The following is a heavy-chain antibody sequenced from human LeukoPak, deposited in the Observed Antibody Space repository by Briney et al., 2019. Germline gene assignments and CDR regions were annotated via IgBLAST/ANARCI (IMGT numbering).Heavy chain of an antibody. V-gene: IGHV4-59*08. CDR3: ATDTLPVRIAAAGTFDY. CDR1: GGSISSYY. Sequence: PSETLSLTCTVSGGSISSYYWSWIRQPPGKGLEWIAYISDIGSINYNPSLKSRVTISLDTSKNQFSLKLSSVTAADTAVYYCATDTLPVRIAAAGTFDYWGQGTLVTVSS. J-gene: IGHJ4*02. D-gene: IGHD6-13*01. CDR2: ISDIGSI.